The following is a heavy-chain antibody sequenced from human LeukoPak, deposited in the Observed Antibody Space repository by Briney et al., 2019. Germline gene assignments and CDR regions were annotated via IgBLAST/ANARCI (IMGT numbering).Heavy chain of an antibody. CDR3: ARLRGYSHNWFAP. J-gene: IGHJ5*02. CDR2: FSYSGST. V-gene: IGHV4-59*08. Sequence: PSETLSLTCTVSGDSIGSYYWSWIRQFPGKGLEWIGDFSYSGSTNYNPSLKSRVTISIDTSKNHFSLKLSSLTAADTAVYFCARLRGYSHNWFAPWGQGTLVTVSP. D-gene: IGHD6-13*01. CDR1: GDSIGSYY.